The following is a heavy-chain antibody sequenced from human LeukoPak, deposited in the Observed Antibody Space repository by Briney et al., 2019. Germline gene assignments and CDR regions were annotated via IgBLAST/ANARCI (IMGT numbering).Heavy chain of an antibody. CDR2: IYTSGST. CDR1: GGSISSGSYY. CDR3: ARDPTPIAARPFDY. J-gene: IGHJ4*02. Sequence: PSETLSLTCTVSGGSISSGSYYWRWIRQPAGTGLEWIGRIYTSGSTNYNPSLKSRVTISVDTSKNQFSLKLSSVTAADTAVYYCARDPTPIAARPFDYWGQGTLVAVSS. D-gene: IGHD6-6*01. V-gene: IGHV4-61*02.